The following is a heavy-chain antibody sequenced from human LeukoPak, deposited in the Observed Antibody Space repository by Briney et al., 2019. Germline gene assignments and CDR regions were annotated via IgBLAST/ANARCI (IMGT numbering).Heavy chain of an antibody. D-gene: IGHD2-2*01. CDR3: ARGCSSTSCRLPLVRVRRYNWFDP. CDR2: IYYSVST. V-gene: IGHV4-59*08. CDR1: GVSISIYN. Sequence: PSETLSLTCTLSGVSISIYNWRWIPDPPGGGVEWSGYIYYSVSTKYNPSLKSGVSISVHTSKNQVSLKLSSVTAADTAVYYGARGCSSTSCRLPLVRVRRYNWFDPWGQGTRVSVS. J-gene: IGHJ5*02.